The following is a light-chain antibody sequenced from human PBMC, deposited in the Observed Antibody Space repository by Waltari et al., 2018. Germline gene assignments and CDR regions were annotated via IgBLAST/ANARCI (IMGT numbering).Light chain of an antibody. CDR3: CSYAGSSTMV. CDR2: EVN. V-gene: IGLV2-23*02. CDR1: SSDIGSYHF. Sequence: QSALTQPASVSGSPGQSITFSCPGTSSDIGSYHFVSWYQQHPGEPPKLMIYEVNKRPSGVSDRFSGSKSDNMASLTISGLQAEDEADYFCCSYAGSSTMVFGGGTKVTVL. J-gene: IGLJ3*02.